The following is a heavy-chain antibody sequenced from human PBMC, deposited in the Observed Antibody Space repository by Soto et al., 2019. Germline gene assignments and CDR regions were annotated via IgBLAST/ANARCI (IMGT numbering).Heavy chain of an antibody. CDR3: ARGYHFYDSSGYDNRDPFAI. J-gene: IGHJ3*02. CDR2: INHSGST. CDR1: GGSFSGYY. V-gene: IGHV4-34*01. Sequence: SETLSLTCAVYGGSFSGYYWSWIRQPPGKGLEWIGEINHSGSTNYNPSLKSRVTISVDTSKNQFSLKLSSVTAADTAVYYCARGYHFYDSSGYDNRDPFAISGQGTMVTGSS. D-gene: IGHD3-22*01.